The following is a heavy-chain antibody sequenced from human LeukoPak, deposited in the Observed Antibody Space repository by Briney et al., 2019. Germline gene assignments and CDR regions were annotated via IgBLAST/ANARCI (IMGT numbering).Heavy chain of an antibody. V-gene: IGHV4-61*08. Sequence: PSETLSLTCTVSGGSVSSGGYYWIWIRQPPGKGLEWIGYIYYSGSSNYNPYLKSRVTISVDTSKNQFSLKLSSVTAADTAVYYCARARHPNWFDPWGQGTLVTVSS. CDR1: GGSVSSGGYY. J-gene: IGHJ5*02. CDR2: IYYSGSS. CDR3: ARARHPNWFDP.